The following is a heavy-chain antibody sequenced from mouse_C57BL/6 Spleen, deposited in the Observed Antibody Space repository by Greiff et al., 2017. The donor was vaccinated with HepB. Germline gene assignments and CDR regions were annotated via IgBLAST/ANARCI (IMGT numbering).Heavy chain of an antibody. CDR3: AREFSYYGSVPPWYFDV. J-gene: IGHJ1*03. CDR2: INYDGSST. V-gene: IGHV5-16*01. CDR1: GFTFSDYY. Sequence: EVKLVESEGGLVQPGSSMKLSCTASGFTFSDYYMAWVRQVPEKGLEWVANINYDGSSTYYLDSLKSRFIISRDNAKNILYLQMSSLKSEDTATYYCAREFSYYGSVPPWYFDVWGTGTTVTVSS. D-gene: IGHD1-1*01.